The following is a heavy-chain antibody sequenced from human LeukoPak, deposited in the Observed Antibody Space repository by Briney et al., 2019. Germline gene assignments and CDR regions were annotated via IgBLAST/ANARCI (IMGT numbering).Heavy chain of an antibody. CDR1: GFTFRSYE. Sequence: PGGSLRLSCAASGFTFRSYEMNWVRQAPGKGLEWVSYISSSGNTIYYADSVKGRFTISRDNSKNTLYLQMNSLRAEDTAVYYCAKSREQPWNFDSWGQGTLVTVSS. CDR3: AKSREQPWNFDS. D-gene: IGHD5-18*01. CDR2: ISSSGNTI. J-gene: IGHJ4*02. V-gene: IGHV3-48*03.